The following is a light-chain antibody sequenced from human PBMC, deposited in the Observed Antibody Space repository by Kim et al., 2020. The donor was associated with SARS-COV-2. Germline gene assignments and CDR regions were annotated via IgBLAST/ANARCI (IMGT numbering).Light chain of an antibody. Sequence: GQNGTISCSGSSSNIGNNYVSWYQQLPGTAPKLLIYDNNKRPSGIPDRFSGSKSGTSATLGITGLQTGDEADYYCGTWDSSLGAGIFGGGTQLTVL. J-gene: IGLJ2*01. CDR1: SSNIGNNY. CDR2: DNN. CDR3: GTWDSSLGAGI. V-gene: IGLV1-51*01.